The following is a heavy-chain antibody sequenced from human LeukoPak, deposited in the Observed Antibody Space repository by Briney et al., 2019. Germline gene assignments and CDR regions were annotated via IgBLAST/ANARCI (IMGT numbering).Heavy chain of an antibody. CDR3: AREEDYYGSGRPGY. Sequence: GASVKVSCKASGYTFTGYYMHWVRQAPGQGLEWMGWINPNSGGTNYAQKFQGRVTMTRDTSISTAYMELSRLRSDDTAVHYCAREEDYYGSGRPGYWGQGTLVTVSS. CDR1: GYTFTGYY. D-gene: IGHD3-10*01. V-gene: IGHV1-2*02. CDR2: INPNSGGT. J-gene: IGHJ4*02.